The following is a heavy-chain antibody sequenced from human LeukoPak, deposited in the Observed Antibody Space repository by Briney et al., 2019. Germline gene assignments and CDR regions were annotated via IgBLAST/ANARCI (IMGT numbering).Heavy chain of an antibody. V-gene: IGHV4-59*01. J-gene: IGHJ2*01. CDR1: GGSISRYY. CDR3: VRDWGYSYGVEYFDL. D-gene: IGHD5-18*01. CDR2: IYYSGST. Sequence: SETLSLTCTVSGGSISRYYRSSIRQPPGKGLEWMSHIYYSGSTNYNPSLKSRVTISVDTSKNQFSLKLSSVTAADTAVYYCVRDWGYSYGVEYFDLRGRGTLVTVSS.